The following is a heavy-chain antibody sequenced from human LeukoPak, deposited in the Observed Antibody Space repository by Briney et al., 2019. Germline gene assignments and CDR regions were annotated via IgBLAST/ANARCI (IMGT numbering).Heavy chain of an antibody. Sequence: ASVKVSCKASGYTFTDYAMSWVRQAPWQGLESMGWINTGTGNPTYAQDFTGRFVFSVDTSGSRAYQQIICLKAEDTGVYYCFAVGSTFDHWGQGTLVTVSS. CDR1: GYTFTDYA. CDR2: INTGTGNP. J-gene: IGHJ4*02. CDR3: FAVGSTFDH. V-gene: IGHV7-4-1*02. D-gene: IGHD1-26*01.